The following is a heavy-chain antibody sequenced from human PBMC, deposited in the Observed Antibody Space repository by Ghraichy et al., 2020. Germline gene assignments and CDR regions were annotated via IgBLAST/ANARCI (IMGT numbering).Heavy chain of an antibody. Sequence: SETLSLTCDVSGYSIVHGYYWGWIRQPPGKGLEWIGSIFHRGDTFFNPSLQSRVTISVDTSKNKFSLKLTSVTAADTAVYYCARVSNSGEYGDFDHWGQGTLIAVCS. J-gene: IGHJ4*02. CDR1: GYSIVHGYY. V-gene: IGHV4-38-2*01. CDR2: IFHRGDT. CDR3: ARVSNSGEYGDFDH. D-gene: IGHD2/OR15-2a*01.